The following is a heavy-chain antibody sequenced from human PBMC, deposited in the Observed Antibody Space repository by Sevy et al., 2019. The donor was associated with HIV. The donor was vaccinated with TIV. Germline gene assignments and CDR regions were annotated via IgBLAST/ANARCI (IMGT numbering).Heavy chain of an antibody. V-gene: IGHV4-59*08. J-gene: IGHJ4*02. CDR2: ISYTGTT. Sequence: SETLSLTCTVSGGSISTYYWSWIRQPPGKGLEWIGEISYTGTTNYNPSLQSRFTFSVDTSRNQFSLTLSSVTAADTAFYYCARQGTRGSYPIWGQGTLVTVSS. CDR3: ARQGTRGSYPI. CDR1: GGSISTYY. D-gene: IGHD1-26*01.